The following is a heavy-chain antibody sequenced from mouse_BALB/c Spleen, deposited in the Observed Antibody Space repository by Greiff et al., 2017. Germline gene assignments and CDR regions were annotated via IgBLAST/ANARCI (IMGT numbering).Heavy chain of an antibody. Sequence: EVQGVESGGGLVQPGGSLKLSCAASGFTFSSYTMYWVRQTPEQRLEWVAYISNGGGSTYYPDTVKGRFTISRDNAKNTLYLQMSSLKSEDTAMYYCAREDYSNAMDYWGQGTSVTVSS. CDR2: ISNGGGST. D-gene: IGHD2-13*01. CDR1: GFTFSSYT. J-gene: IGHJ4*01. V-gene: IGHV5-12-2*01. CDR3: AREDYSNAMDY.